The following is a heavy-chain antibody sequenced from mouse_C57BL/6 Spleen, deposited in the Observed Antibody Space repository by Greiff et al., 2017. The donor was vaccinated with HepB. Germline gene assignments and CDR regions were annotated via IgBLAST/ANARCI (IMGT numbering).Heavy chain of an antibody. Sequence: EVQLVESGGGLVKPGGSLKLSCAASGFTFSSYTMSWVRQTPEKRLEWVATISGGGGNTYYPDSVKGRFTISRDNAKNTLYLQMSSLRSEDTALYYCARRQTGFWYFDVWGTGTTVTVSS. CDR3: ARRQTGFWYFDV. J-gene: IGHJ1*03. V-gene: IGHV5-9*01. CDR1: GFTFSSYT. CDR2: ISGGGGNT. D-gene: IGHD4-1*01.